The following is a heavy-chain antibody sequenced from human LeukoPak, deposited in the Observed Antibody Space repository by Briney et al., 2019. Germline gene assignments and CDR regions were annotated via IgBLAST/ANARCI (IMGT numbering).Heavy chain of an antibody. D-gene: IGHD3-3*01. CDR3: VRVALRFLEWFPGY. J-gene: IGHJ4*02. Sequence: LVASVKVSCKASGYTFTGYYMHWVRQAPGQGLEWMGWINPNSGGTNYAQKFQGRVTMTRDTSISTAYMELSRLRSDDTAVYYCVRVALRFLEWFPGYWGQGTLVTVSS. CDR1: GYTFTGYY. V-gene: IGHV1-2*03. CDR2: INPNSGGT.